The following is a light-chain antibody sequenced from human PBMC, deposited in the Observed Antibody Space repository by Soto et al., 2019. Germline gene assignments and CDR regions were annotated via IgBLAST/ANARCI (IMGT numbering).Light chain of an antibody. CDR3: SSYTTSNTYV. V-gene: IGLV2-14*01. CDR1: SSDIGVYNY. CDR2: EVN. Sequence: QSVLTQPASVSGSPGQSITFSCTGTSSDIGVYNYVSWYQQHPGKAPKLMIYEVNNRPSGVSNRFSGSKSGNTASLTISGLQAEDEADYYCSSYTTSNTYVFGTGTKVTL. J-gene: IGLJ1*01.